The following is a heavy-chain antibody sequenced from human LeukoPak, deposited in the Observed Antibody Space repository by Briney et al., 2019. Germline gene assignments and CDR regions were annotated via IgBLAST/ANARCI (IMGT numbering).Heavy chain of an antibody. CDR2: INSDGSST. Sequence: GGSLRLSCAASGFTFSSYWMHWVRQAPGKGLVWVSRINSDGSSTSYADSVKGRFTISRDNAKNTLYLQMNSLRAEDTAVYYCVTSWIRQPGDCWGQGILVTVSS. J-gene: IGHJ4*02. D-gene: IGHD1-1*01. V-gene: IGHV3-74*01. CDR1: GFTFSSYW. CDR3: VTSWIRQPGDC.